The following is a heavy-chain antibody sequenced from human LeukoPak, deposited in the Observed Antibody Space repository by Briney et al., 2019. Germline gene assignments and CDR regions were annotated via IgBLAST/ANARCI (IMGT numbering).Heavy chain of an antibody. J-gene: IGHJ4*02. D-gene: IGHD6-19*01. CDR3: ATKQWLAPPPDS. CDR2: INTDGTVT. Sequence: GGSLRLSCAASGFTFSKYWMLWVRQAPGKGLESVSRINTDGTVTTYADSVKGRFTVSRDNADNTMFQQMNSVRDEDTAVYYCATKQWLAPPPDSWGQGTPVTVSS. CDR1: GFTFSKYW. V-gene: IGHV3-74*01.